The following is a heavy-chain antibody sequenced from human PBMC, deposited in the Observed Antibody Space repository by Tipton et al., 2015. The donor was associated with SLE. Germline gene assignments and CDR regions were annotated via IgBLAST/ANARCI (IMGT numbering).Heavy chain of an antibody. CDR3: ARGPYYYMDV. V-gene: IGHV4-39*07. Sequence: TLSLTCTVSNGSISSSPYYWGWIRQSPGKGLEWVGSIYYSGSTYYNPSLKSRVTISVDTSRNQCSLNLTSVTAADTAVYCCARGPYYYMDVRGKGTTVTVSS. J-gene: IGHJ6*03. CDR2: IYYSGST. CDR1: NGSISSSPYY.